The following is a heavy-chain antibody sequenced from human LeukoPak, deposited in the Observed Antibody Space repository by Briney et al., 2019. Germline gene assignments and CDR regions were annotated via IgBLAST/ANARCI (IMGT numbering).Heavy chain of an antibody. Sequence: SGGSLRLSCAASGFTFSSYSMNWVRQAPGKGLEWVSAISGSGGSTYYADSVKGRFTISRDNSKNTLYLQMNSLRAEDTAVYYCAKDPSAMVNYWGQGTLVTVSS. D-gene: IGHD5-18*01. V-gene: IGHV3-23*01. CDR1: GFTFSSYS. CDR3: AKDPSAMVNY. J-gene: IGHJ4*02. CDR2: ISGSGGST.